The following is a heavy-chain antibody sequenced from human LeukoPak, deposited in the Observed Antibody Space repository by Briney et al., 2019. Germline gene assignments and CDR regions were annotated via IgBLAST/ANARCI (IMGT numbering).Heavy chain of an antibody. Sequence: PGGSLRLSCAASGFTFSSYGMHWVRQAPAKGLEGVAVIWYDGSNKYYADSVKGRFTISRDNSKNTLYLQMNSLRAEDTAVYYCARLYDSSGFDAFDIWGQGQWSPSLQ. J-gene: IGHJ3*02. CDR1: GFTFSSYG. V-gene: IGHV3-33*01. CDR3: ARLYDSSGFDAFDI. D-gene: IGHD3-22*01. CDR2: IWYDGSNK.